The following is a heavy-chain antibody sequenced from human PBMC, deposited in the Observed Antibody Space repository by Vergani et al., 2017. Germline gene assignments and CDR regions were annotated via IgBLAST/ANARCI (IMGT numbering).Heavy chain of an antibody. CDR3: ATGPDGGNSIDYFDY. J-gene: IGHJ4*02. CDR1: GFTFSSYG. D-gene: IGHD4-23*01. Sequence: QVQLVESGGGVVQPGGSLRLSCAASGFTFSSYGMHWVRQAPGKGLEGVAFIRYDGSNKYYADSVKCRFTISRDNSKNTLYLQMNSLRAEDTAVYYCATGPDGGNSIDYFDYWGQGTLGTVSS. V-gene: IGHV3-30*02. CDR2: IRYDGSNK.